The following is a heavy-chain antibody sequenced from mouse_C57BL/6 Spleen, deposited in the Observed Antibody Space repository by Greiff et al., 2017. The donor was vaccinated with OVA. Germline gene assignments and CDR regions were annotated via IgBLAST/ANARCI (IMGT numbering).Heavy chain of an antibody. D-gene: IGHD5-1*01. J-gene: IGHJ2*01. Sequence: VQLQQSGPELVKPGASVKISCKASGYAFSSSWMNWVKQRPGKGLEWIGRIYPGDGATNYNGKFKGKATLTADKSSSTAYMQLSSLTSEDSAVYFCARDGSNYFDYWGQGTTLTVSS. V-gene: IGHV1-82*01. CDR2: IYPGDGAT. CDR1: GYAFSSSW. CDR3: ARDGSNYFDY.